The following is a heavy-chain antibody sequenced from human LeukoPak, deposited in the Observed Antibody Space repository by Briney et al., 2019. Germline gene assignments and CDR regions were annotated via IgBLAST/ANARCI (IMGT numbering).Heavy chain of an antibody. Sequence: PSETLSLTCTVSGGSISSYYWSWIRQPSGKGLEWIGYIYYSGSTNYNPSLKSRVTISVDTSKNQFSLKLSSVTAADTAVYYCARSSRTIGGEAEYFQHWGQGTLVTVSS. V-gene: IGHV4-59*01. D-gene: IGHD1-14*01. CDR1: GGSISSYY. J-gene: IGHJ1*01. CDR2: IYYSGST. CDR3: ARSSRTIGGEAEYFQH.